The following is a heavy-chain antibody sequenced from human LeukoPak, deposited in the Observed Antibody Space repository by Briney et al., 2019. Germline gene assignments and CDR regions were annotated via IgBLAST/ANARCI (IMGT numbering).Heavy chain of an antibody. Sequence: GGSLRLSCVASGFAFRNYWMYWVRQGPGKGLVWLSRINPDGSTTTYADSVKGRSTISRDNAKNTLYLQMNGLRAEDTAVYYCTRAYDSGTYSSFDYWGQGTLVTVSS. V-gene: IGHV3-74*01. CDR1: GFAFRNYW. J-gene: IGHJ4*02. CDR3: TRAYDSGTYSSFDY. CDR2: INPDGSTT. D-gene: IGHD3-10*01.